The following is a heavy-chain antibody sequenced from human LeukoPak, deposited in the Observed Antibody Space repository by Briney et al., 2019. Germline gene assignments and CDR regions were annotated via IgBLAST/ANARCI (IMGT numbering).Heavy chain of an antibody. J-gene: IGHJ4*02. D-gene: IGHD4-17*01. CDR1: GYTLTELS. V-gene: IGHV1-24*01. CDR2: FDPEDGET. Sequence: GPSVMVSCKVSGYTLTELSMHWVRQAPGKGLEWMGGFDPEDGETIYAQKFQGRVTMTEDTSTDTAYRELSSLRSEDTAVYYCATADMTTVTTGYSSWGQGTLVTVSS. CDR3: ATADMTTVTTGYSS.